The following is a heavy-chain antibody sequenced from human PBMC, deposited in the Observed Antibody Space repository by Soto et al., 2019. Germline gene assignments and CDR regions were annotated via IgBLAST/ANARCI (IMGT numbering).Heavy chain of an antibody. V-gene: IGHV3-53*01. CDR3: ARGPEPHYYDSSGYSWFDP. CDR2: IYSGGST. J-gene: IGHJ5*02. D-gene: IGHD3-22*01. Sequence: GGSLRLSCAASGFTVSSNYMSWVRQAPGKGLEWVSVIYSGGSTYYADSVKGRFTISRDNSKNTLYLQMNSLRAEDTAVYYCARGPEPHYYDSSGYSWFDPWGQGTLVTVSS. CDR1: GFTVSSNY.